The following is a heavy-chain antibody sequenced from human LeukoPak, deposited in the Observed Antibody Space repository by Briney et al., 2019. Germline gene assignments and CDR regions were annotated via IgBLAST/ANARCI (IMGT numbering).Heavy chain of an antibody. CDR1: GGSISPYY. Sequence: SETLSLTCTDSGGSISPYYWSWIRQPPGKGLEWIGYIYYTGGTYYNPSLKSRVTISVDTSKNQFSLKLTSVTAADTAVYYCARAYYYGSGTFDIWGQGTMVTVSS. V-gene: IGHV4-59*01. D-gene: IGHD3-10*01. CDR3: ARAYYYGSGTFDI. CDR2: IYYTGGT. J-gene: IGHJ3*02.